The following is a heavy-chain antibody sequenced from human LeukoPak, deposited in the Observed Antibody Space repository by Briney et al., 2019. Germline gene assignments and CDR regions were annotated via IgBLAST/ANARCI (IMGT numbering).Heavy chain of an antibody. Sequence: GGSLRLSCAAPGFTFSSYAMSWVRQAPGKGLEWVSAISGSGGSTYYADSVKGRFTISRDNSKNTLYLQMNSLRAEDTAVYYCAMAYGDYVSHGAFDIWGKGTMVTVSS. V-gene: IGHV3-23*01. J-gene: IGHJ3*02. CDR1: GFTFSSYA. CDR3: AMAYGDYVSHGAFDI. D-gene: IGHD4-17*01. CDR2: ISGSGGST.